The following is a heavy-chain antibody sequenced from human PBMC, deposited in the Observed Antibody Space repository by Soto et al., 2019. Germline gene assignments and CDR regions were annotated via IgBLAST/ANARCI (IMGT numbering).Heavy chain of an antibody. CDR2: ITGSGAGS. CDR3: AKAYSNSWPNDWFDP. CDR1: GITFSSYA. Sequence: EVQLLESGGGWLQPGGSLRLSCAASGITFSSYAMNWVRQAPGKGLEWVSGITGSGAGSYYSDSVKGRFTISRDNSKNTLYLQMNSLRAEDTAVYYCAKAYSNSWPNDWFDPWVQGTLVTVSS. D-gene: IGHD6-13*01. J-gene: IGHJ5*02. V-gene: IGHV3-23*01.